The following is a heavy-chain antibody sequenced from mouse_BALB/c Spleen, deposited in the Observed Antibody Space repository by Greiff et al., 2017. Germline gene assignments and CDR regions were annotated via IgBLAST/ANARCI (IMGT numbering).Heavy chain of an antibody. CDR3: ARRRDYGNPFAY. D-gene: IGHD2-1*01. J-gene: IGHJ3*01. CDR1: GYAFSSYW. Sequence: QVQLQQSGAELVRPGSSVKISCKASGYAFSSYWMNWVKQRPGQGLEWIGQIYPGDGDTNYNGKFKGKATLTADKSSSTAYMQLSSLTSEDSAVYFCARRRDYGNPFAYWGQGTLVTVSA. V-gene: IGHV1-80*01. CDR2: IYPGDGDT.